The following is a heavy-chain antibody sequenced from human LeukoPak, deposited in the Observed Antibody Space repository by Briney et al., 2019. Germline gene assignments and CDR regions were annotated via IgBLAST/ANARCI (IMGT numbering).Heavy chain of an antibody. D-gene: IGHD3-10*01. CDR1: GGSINNYY. J-gene: IGHJ4*02. V-gene: IGHV4-59*01. CDR2: VYHTGST. CDR3: ATSKLQLFPFDY. Sequence: SETLSLTCSVSGGSINNYYWSWIRQAPGKRLEWIGSVYHTGSTDYNPSLRSPVTISVDTSKNHFSLKVTSVTAADTAIYYCATSKLQLFPFDYWGQGTLVTVSS.